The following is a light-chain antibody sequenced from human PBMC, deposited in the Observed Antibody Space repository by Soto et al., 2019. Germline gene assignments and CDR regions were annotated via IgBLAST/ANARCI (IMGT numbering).Light chain of an antibody. CDR3: CSYSGSYTFVI. Sequence: QSVLTQPRSVSGSPGQSVTISCTGTSSDIGGYDFVSWYQQHPGKAPKLIICDVTERPSGVPDRFAGSKSGNTASLTISGLQAEDEADYYCCSYSGSYTFVIFGGGTKLTVL. V-gene: IGLV2-11*01. CDR2: DVT. J-gene: IGLJ2*01. CDR1: SSDIGGYDF.